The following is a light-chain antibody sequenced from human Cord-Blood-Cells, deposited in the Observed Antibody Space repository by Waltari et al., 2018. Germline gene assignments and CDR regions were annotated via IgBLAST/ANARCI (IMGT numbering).Light chain of an antibody. CDR3: QAWDSSTDV. V-gene: IGLV3-1*01. CDR2: PDS. Sequence: SYELTQPPSVSVSPGQPASITCSGDKLGDNYACWYQQKPGKSPVLVIYPDSKRPSGIPERFAGSNAGNTATLTIRGTQAMDEADYYCQAWDSSTDVCGTGTKVTVL. J-gene: IGLJ1*01. CDR1: KLGDNY.